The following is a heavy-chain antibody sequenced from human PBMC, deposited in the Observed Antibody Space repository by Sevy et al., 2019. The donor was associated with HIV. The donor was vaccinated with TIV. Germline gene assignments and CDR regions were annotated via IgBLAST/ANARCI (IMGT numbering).Heavy chain of an antibody. V-gene: IGHV3-30-3*01. J-gene: IGHJ4*02. D-gene: IGHD5-12*01. CDR1: GFTFSRYA. CDR3: ARGYTGYDVGPLDY. Sequence: GGSLRLSCAASGFTFSRYAMHWVRQAPGKGLEWLGPISYNGNYTYYADSVKGRFTISRDNSKNTLYLQMNSLRAEDTAVYYCARGYTGYDVGPLDYWGQGTLVTVSS. CDR2: ISYNGNYT.